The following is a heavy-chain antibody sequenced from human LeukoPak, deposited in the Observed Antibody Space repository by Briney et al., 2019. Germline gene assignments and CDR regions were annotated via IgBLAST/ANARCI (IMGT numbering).Heavy chain of an antibody. J-gene: IGHJ5*02. Sequence: GGSLRLSCAASGFTFSSYWMSWVRQAPGKGLEWVSYISSSSTIYYADSVKGRFTISRDNAKNSLYLQMNSLRAEDTAVYYCARDTPDYDYVWGSYRKHNWFDPWGQGTLVTVSS. CDR3: ARDTPDYDYVWGSYRKHNWFDP. CDR2: ISSSSTI. CDR1: GFTFSSYW. V-gene: IGHV3-48*01. D-gene: IGHD3-16*02.